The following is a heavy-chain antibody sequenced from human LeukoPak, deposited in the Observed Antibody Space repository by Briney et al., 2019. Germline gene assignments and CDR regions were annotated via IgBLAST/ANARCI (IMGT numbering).Heavy chain of an antibody. V-gene: IGHV3-23*01. CDR3: ATPLDYGGNSISY. Sequence: PGGSLRLSCAASGFTCSSYAMSWVRQAPGKGLEWVSAISGSGGSTYYADSVKGRFTISRDNSKNTLYLQMNSLRAEDTAVYYCATPLDYGGNSISYWGQGTLVTVSS. D-gene: IGHD4-23*01. CDR2: ISGSGGST. J-gene: IGHJ4*02. CDR1: GFTCSSYA.